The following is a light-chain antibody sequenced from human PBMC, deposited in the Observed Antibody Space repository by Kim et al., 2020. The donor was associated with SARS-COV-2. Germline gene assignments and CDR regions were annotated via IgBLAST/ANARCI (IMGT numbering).Light chain of an antibody. V-gene: IGLV2-14*03. CDR3: SSYTSSSTNV. Sequence: QSALTQPASVSGSPGQSITISCTGTNSDVGNYNYVSRYQQHPGKVPKLLIYDVSDRPSGVSNRFSGSKSGNTASLTISGLQAEDEADYYCSSYTSSSTNVFGTGTKVTVL. J-gene: IGLJ1*01. CDR2: DVS. CDR1: NSDVGNYNY.